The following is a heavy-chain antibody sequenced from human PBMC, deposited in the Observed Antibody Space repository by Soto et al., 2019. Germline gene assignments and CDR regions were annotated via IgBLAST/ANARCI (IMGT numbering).Heavy chain of an antibody. CDR2: IYHSGST. Sequence: SETLSLTCAVSGGSISSSNWWSLVRQPAGKGLEWIGEIYHSGSTNYNPSLKSRVTISVDKSKNQFSLKLSSVTAADTAVYYCARAVGIVLVPATNNWFDPWGQGTLVTVSS. CDR1: GGSISSSNW. J-gene: IGHJ5*02. V-gene: IGHV4-4*02. D-gene: IGHD2-2*03. CDR3: ARAVGIVLVPATNNWFDP.